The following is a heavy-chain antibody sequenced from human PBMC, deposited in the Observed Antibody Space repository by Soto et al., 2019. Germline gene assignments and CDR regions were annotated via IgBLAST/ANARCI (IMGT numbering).Heavy chain of an antibody. Sequence: EVQLLESGGGLVQPGGSLRLSCAASGFTFSSYAMSWVRQAPGKGLEWVSAISGSGGSTYYADSVKGRFTISRDNSKNTLYLQMNSLRAEDTAVYYCAKERGDIVLMVYAKVFDYWGQGTLVTVSS. V-gene: IGHV3-23*01. CDR2: ISGSGGST. CDR3: AKERGDIVLMVYAKVFDY. CDR1: GFTFSSYA. J-gene: IGHJ4*02. D-gene: IGHD2-8*01.